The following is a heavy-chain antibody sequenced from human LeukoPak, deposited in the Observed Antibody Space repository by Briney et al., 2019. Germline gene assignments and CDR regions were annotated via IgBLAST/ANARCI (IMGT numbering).Heavy chain of an antibody. Sequence: GGTLRFSCSASGFTFTNAWMNWVRQAPGKGREGCGRSKSKSDGETIAYAAPVKGRFTFSRDDSKNMLYLQMNSLKSEDTAVYYCSTLTSRGLSASWGQGTLVTVSS. J-gene: IGHJ4*02. CDR2: SKSKSDGETI. CDR1: GFTFTNAW. CDR3: STLTSRGLSAS. V-gene: IGHV3-15*07. D-gene: IGHD1-20*01.